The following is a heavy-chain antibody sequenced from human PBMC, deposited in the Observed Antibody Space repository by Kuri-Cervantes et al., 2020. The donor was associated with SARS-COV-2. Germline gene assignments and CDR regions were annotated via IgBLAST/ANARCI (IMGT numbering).Heavy chain of an antibody. CDR1: GFTFSSYA. J-gene: IGHJ4*02. D-gene: IGHD2-15*01. CDR2: ISGSGGST. Sequence: GESLKISCAASGFTFSSYAMSWVRQAPGKGLEWVSAISGSGGSTYYADAVKGRFTISRDNSKNTLYLQMNSLRAGDTAVYYCAKIGTQYCSAGSCYVDYWGQGTLVTVSS. V-gene: IGHV3-23*01. CDR3: AKIGTQYCSAGSCYVDY.